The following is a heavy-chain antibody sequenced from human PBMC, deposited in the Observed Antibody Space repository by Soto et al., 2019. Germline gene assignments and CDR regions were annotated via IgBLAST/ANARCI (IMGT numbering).Heavy chain of an antibody. CDR1: GYTFTSYD. CDR2: MSPKTANT. D-gene: IGHD7-27*01. J-gene: IGHJ5*01. V-gene: IGHV1-8*01. CDR3: TGGPPNWGFDS. Sequence: ASGKVCCKASGYTFTSYDINWVRQTAGQGLEWMGWMSPKTANTGYAQKFQDRVTMTRSTSISTAYMELSSLTSEDTAVYYCTGGPPNWGFDSWGQGTPVTVSS.